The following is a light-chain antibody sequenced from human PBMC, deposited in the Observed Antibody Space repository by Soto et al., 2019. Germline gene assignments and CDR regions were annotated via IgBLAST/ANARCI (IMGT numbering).Light chain of an antibody. J-gene: IGKJ4*01. V-gene: IGKV1-5*01. Sequence: DIQMTQSPSTLSGSVGDRVTIACRASQNINTDLAWYQQKPGKVPNLLIYHASSLVTGVPSRFSGSGSGTEFTLPLNSLQSEDSAVYYCQQYHTWPVTFGGGTKVDIK. CDR2: HAS. CDR3: QQYHTWPVT. CDR1: QNINTD.